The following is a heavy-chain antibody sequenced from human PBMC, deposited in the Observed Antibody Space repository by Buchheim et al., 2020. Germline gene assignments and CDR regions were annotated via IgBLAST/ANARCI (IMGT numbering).Heavy chain of an antibody. Sequence: QVQLVQSGAEVKKPGSSVKVSCKASGGTFSSYTISWVRQAPGQGLEWMGWMNPNSGNTGYAQKFQGRVTMTRNTSISTAHMELSSLRSEDTAVYYCASGRVPEDNWFDPWGQGTL. CDR3: ASGRVPEDNWFDP. CDR1: GGTFSSYT. CDR2: MNPNSGNT. J-gene: IGHJ5*02. V-gene: IGHV1-8*02.